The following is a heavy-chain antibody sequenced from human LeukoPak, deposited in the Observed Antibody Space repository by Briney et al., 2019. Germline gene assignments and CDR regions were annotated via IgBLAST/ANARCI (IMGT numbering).Heavy chain of an antibody. Sequence: GGSLRLSCAASGFTFSTSPMNWVRLAPGKGLEWVSAISGSGGSTYYADSVKGRFTISRDNSKNTLYLQMNSLRAEDTAVYYCAKDNLYYYDSSGYFDYWGQGTLVTVSS. CDR3: AKDNLYYYDSSGYFDY. CDR2: ISGSGGST. J-gene: IGHJ4*02. CDR1: GFTFSTSP. V-gene: IGHV3-23*01. D-gene: IGHD3-22*01.